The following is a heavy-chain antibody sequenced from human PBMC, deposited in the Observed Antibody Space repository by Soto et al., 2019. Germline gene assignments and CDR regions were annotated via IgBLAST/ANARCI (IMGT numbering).Heavy chain of an antibody. V-gene: IGHV3-49*04. CDR3: TRAESPNIAYFFDY. CDR1: GFTFGNYA. CDR2: IRNQTYSGAT. J-gene: IGHJ4*02. Sequence: GGSLRLSCTASGFTFGNYAINWVRQAPGKGVEWVGLIRNQTYSGATEYAASMKGRFTISRDDSKNIAYLQMNSLKTEDSAVYYCTRAESPNIAYFFDYWGQGTLVTVSS.